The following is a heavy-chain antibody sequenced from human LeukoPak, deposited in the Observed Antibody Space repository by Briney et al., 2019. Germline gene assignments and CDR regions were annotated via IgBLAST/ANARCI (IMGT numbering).Heavy chain of an antibody. J-gene: IGHJ6*02. CDR1: GFTFSNAW. V-gene: IGHV3-15*01. Sequence: GGSLRLSCAASGFTFSNAWMTWVRQAPGKGLEWVGRIKSKTDGGTTDYAAPVKGRFAISRDDSKNTVYLQMNSLRAEDTAVYYCARGYCSGGSCYDDEYYYYYYGMDVWGQGTTVTVSS. CDR3: ARGYCSGGSCYDDEYYYYYYGMDV. CDR2: IKSKTDGGTT. D-gene: IGHD2-15*01.